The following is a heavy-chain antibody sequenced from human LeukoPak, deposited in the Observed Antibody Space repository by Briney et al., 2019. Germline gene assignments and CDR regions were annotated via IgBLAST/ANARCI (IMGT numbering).Heavy chain of an antibody. J-gene: IGHJ4*02. D-gene: IGHD3/OR15-3a*01. CDR1: GFTFRNYA. Sequence: PGGSLRLSCAASGFTFRNYAMHWVRQAPGKGLEWLTIISYDGTIKNYADSVKGRFTISRDNSKNTMYLQMNSLRPEDTALYFCARGERNMIFELVIGYWGQGTQVSVSS. CDR2: ISYDGTIK. CDR3: ARGERNMIFELVIGY. V-gene: IGHV3-30*04.